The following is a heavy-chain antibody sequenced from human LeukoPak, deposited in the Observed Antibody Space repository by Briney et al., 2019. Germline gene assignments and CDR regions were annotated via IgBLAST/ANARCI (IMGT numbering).Heavy chain of an antibody. Sequence: PSETLSLTCTVSGGSISSGGYSWSWLRQPPGKGLEWIGYIYHSGSTYYNPSLKSRVTISVDRSKNQFSLKLSSVTAADTAVYYCARGSSYFDAFDIWGQGTMVTVSS. V-gene: IGHV4-30-2*01. D-gene: IGHD3-10*01. CDR2: IYHSGST. J-gene: IGHJ3*02. CDR1: GGSISSGGYS. CDR3: ARGSSYFDAFDI.